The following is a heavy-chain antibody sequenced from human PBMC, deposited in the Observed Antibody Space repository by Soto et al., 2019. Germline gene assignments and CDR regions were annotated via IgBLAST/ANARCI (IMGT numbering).Heavy chain of an antibody. J-gene: IGHJ4*02. CDR1: GYTFTSYG. CDR3: ARDLPGYSSGWDDTYYFDY. D-gene: IGHD6-19*01. CDR2: INAGNGNT. V-gene: IGHV1-3*01. Sequence: GASVKVSCKASGYTFTSYGIHWVRQAPGQRLEWMGWINAGNGNTKYSQKLQGRVTMTTDTSTSTAYMELRSLRSDDTAVYYCARDLPGYSSGWDDTYYFDYWGQGTLVTVSS.